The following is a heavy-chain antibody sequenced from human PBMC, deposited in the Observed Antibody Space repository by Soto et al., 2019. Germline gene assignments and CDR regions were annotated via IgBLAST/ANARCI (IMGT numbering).Heavy chain of an antibody. CDR3: AKTLYSHDYYYGMDV. CDR2: ISYDASKK. CDR1: GFTFSTYG. V-gene: IGHV3-30*18. D-gene: IGHD4-4*01. J-gene: IGHJ6*02. Sequence: QVQLVESGGGVVQPGRSLRLSCAASGFTFSTYGMHWVRQAPGKGLEGVAVISYDASKKYYADSVRGRFTISRDNSKNTLYLQMNSLRAEDTAVYYCAKTLYSHDYYYGMDVWGQGTTVTVSS.